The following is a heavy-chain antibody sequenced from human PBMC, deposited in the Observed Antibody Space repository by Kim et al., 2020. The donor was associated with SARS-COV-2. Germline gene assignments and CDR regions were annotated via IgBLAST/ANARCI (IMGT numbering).Heavy chain of an antibody. Sequence: SETLSLTCTVSGGSISSYYWSWIRQPPGKGLEWIGYIYYSGSTNYNPSLKSRVTISVDTSKNQFSLKLSSVTAADTAVYYCARERSGRAAYFDYWGQGTLVTVSS. CDR3: ARERSGRAAYFDY. D-gene: IGHD1-26*01. CDR2: IYYSGST. CDR1: GGSISSYY. J-gene: IGHJ4*02. V-gene: IGHV4-59*01.